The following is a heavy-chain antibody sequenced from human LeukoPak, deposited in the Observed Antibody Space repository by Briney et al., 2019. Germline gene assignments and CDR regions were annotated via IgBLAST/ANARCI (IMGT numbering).Heavy chain of an antibody. CDR3: ARGTTSRRGFDP. D-gene: IGHD2-2*01. J-gene: IGHJ5*02. CDR1: GGSISSDY. CDR2: IYTSGTT. Sequence: PSETLSLTCTVSGGSISSDYWSWIRQPAGTGLEWIGRIYTSGTTNYHPSLKSRVTLSVDTSKNQFSLKLTSVTAADTAVYYCARGTTSRRGFDPWGQGTLVTVSS. V-gene: IGHV4-4*07.